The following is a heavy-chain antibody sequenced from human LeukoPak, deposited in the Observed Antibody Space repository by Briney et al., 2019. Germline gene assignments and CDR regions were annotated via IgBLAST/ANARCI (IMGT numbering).Heavy chain of an antibody. J-gene: IGHJ4*02. V-gene: IGHV4-61*05. CDR2: ISHSGTT. CDR3: ARWDDSAWGFGN. D-gene: IGHD6-19*01. CDR1: GGSISSSSYY. Sequence: PSETLSLTCTVSGGSISSSSYYWGWIRQPPGKGLEWVGYISHSGTTSYNSSLKSRVTISVDTSKNQLSLKLTSVTAADTAVYYCARWDDSAWGFGNWGPGTLVTVSS.